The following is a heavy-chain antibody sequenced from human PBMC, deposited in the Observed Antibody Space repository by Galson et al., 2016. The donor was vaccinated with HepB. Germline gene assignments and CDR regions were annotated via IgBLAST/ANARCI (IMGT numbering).Heavy chain of an antibody. CDR2: TYYRSKWYN. CDR3: ARGRVSAFDI. J-gene: IGHJ3*02. V-gene: IGHV6-1*01. Sequence: CAISGDSVSSHGVAWNWIRQSPSRGLEWLGRTYYRSKWYNEYAASVKSRISINPDTSKNQISLQLNSVTPEDTAVYYCARGRVSAFDIWDQGTMVTVSS. CDR1: GDSVSSHGVA. D-gene: IGHD2-8*01.